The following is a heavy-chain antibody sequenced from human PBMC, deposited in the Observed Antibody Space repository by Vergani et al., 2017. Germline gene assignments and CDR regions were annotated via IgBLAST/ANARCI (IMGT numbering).Heavy chain of an antibody. CDR2: INHSGST. J-gene: IGHJ6*03. Sequence: QVQLQQWGAGLLKPSETLSLTCAVYGGSFSGYYWSWIRQPPGKGLEWIGEINHSGSTNYNPSLKSRVTLSVDTSKNQFSLKLSSVTAADTAVYYCARGFYMDVWGKGTTVTVSS. V-gene: IGHV4-34*01. CDR1: GGSFSGYY. CDR3: ARGFYMDV.